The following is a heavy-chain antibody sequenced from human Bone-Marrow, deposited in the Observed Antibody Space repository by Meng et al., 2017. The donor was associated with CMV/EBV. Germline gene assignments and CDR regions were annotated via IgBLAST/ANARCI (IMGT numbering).Heavy chain of an antibody. V-gene: IGHV3-15*01. CDR2: IKSKTDGGTT. Sequence: GESLKISCAASGFSFSSYEMNWVRQAPGRGLEWVGRIKSKTDGGTTDYAAPVKGRFTISRDDSKNTLYLQMNSLKTEDTAVYYCTTYIVVVPAAIDWGQGTLVTVSS. D-gene: IGHD2-2*01. J-gene: IGHJ4*02. CDR1: GFSFSSYE. CDR3: TTYIVVVPAAID.